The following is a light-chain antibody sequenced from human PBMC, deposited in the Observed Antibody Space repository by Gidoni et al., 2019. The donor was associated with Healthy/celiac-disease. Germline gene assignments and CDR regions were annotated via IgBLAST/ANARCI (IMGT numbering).Light chain of an antibody. V-gene: IGKV3-20*01. J-gene: IGKJ1*01. CDR2: GAS. CDR1: QSVSSSY. CDR3: QQYGSSPPWT. Sequence: ELVLTQSPGPLSLSPGERATLSCRASQSVSSSYLAWYQQKPGQAPRLLIYGASSRATGIPDRCSGSGSGTDFTLTISRLEPEDFAVYYCQQYGSSPPWTFGQGTKVEIK.